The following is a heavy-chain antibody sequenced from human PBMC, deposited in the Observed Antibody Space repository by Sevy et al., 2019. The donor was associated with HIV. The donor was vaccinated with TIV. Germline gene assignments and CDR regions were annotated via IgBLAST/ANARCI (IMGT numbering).Heavy chain of an antibody. Sequence: GGSLRLSCAASGFTFSNYWMSWIRQAPGKGLEWVANIKKDGSEKYYVDSVKGRFTISRDNAKNSLFLQMNSLRAEDTALYYCARDCSSTSCLWGLDVWGQGTTVTVSS. J-gene: IGHJ6*02. V-gene: IGHV3-7*03. D-gene: IGHD2-2*01. CDR1: GFTFSNYW. CDR3: ARDCSSTSCLWGLDV. CDR2: IKKDGSEK.